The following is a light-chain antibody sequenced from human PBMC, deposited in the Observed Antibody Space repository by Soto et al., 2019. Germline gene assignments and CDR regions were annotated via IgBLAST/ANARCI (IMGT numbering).Light chain of an antibody. J-gene: IGKJ1*01. CDR3: QQFGSSSWT. Sequence: ESVLTQSPGTLSLSPGEKATLSCRASQSVSSSYLAWYQQKPGQAPRLLIYGASSRATGIPDRFSGSGSGTDFTLTVSRLEPEDFAVYYCQQFGSSSWTFCQGTKVESK. CDR2: GAS. V-gene: IGKV3-20*01. CDR1: QSVSSSY.